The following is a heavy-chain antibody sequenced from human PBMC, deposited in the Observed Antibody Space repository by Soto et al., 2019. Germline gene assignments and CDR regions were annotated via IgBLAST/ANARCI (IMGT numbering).Heavy chain of an antibody. J-gene: IGHJ4*02. CDR1: GGSISSYY. D-gene: IGHD6-19*01. CDR2: IYYSGST. Sequence: SETLSLTCTVSGGSISSYYWSWIRQRPGKGLEWIGYIYYSGSTNYNPSLKSRVTISVDTSKNQFSLKLSSVTAADTAVYYCARDGFRVFSSGKFDYWGQGTPVTVSS. CDR3: ARDGFRVFSSGKFDY. V-gene: IGHV4-59*12.